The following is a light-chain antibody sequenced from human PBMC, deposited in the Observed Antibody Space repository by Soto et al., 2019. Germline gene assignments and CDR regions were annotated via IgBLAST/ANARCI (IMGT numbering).Light chain of an antibody. Sequence: DIQMTQSPSTLSASVGDRITITCRASQSISNYLAWYQQQSGKAPKLLIYKASTLESGVPSRFSGSGSGTEFTLTISSLQPDDFATYCSQHYRSYPFSFGPGTQVDIK. CDR3: QHYRSYPFS. CDR2: KAS. V-gene: IGKV1-5*03. J-gene: IGKJ3*01. CDR1: QSISNY.